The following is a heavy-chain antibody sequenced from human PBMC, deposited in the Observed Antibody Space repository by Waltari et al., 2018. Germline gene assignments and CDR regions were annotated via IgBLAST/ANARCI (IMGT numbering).Heavy chain of an antibody. J-gene: IGHJ4*02. CDR3: ARTVTLFAGVVQGYYFDY. CDR1: GDTFSNRA. CDR2: ISPVLGSV. Sequence: QAPLVQSGTEVKRTGSSVRVPCKAPGDTFSNRAISCVRQAPGQGLEWMGRISPVLGSVKSAEKFQGRVTLSADASSTTVYMELSSLRSEDTAVYYCARTVTLFAGVVQGYYFDYWGQGTLVTVSS. D-gene: IGHD2-15*01. V-gene: IGHV1-69*11.